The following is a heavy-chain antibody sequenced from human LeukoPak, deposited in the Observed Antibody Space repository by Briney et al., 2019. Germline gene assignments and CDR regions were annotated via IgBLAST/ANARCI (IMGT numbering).Heavy chain of an antibody. CDR1: GYSFTSYW. CDR2: IYPGDSDT. J-gene: IGHJ4*02. Sequence: GESLKISCKGSGYSFTSYWIAWVRQMPGKGLEWMGIIYPGDSDTRYSPSFQGQVTISADKSISTAYLQWSSLKASDTAIYYCARDPLDGYNSFDYWGQGTLVTVSS. V-gene: IGHV5-51*01. D-gene: IGHD5-24*01. CDR3: ARDPLDGYNSFDY.